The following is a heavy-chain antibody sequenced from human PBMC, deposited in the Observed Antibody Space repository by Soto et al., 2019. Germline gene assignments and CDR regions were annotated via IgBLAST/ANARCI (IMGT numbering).Heavy chain of an antibody. CDR3: ARGLCRATNCYATYFDF. CDR1: GDAIPDHY. D-gene: IGHD3-16*01. J-gene: IGHJ4*02. CDR2: IYSSGST. V-gene: IGHV4-59*11. Sequence: NPSPTCTVSGDAIPDHYWSWIRQPPGQGLEWIGYIYSSGSTRYNPSFKSRVTISIDTTANQFSLTLTSVTAADTAMYYCARGLCRATNCYATYFDFWGQGAPVTVSS.